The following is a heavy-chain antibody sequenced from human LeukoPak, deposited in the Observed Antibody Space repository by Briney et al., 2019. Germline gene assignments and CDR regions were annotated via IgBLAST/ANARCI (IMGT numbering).Heavy chain of an antibody. J-gene: IGHJ5*02. Sequence: GESLKISCKGSGFSFPNYWIGWVRQMPGKGLEWMGIIYPGDSDTTYKPSFQGQVTISADKSISTAYLQWSSLKASDTAMYYCVCRKYSSTWSDPWGQGTLVTV. CDR2: IYPGDSDT. CDR3: VCRKYSSTWSDP. D-gene: IGHD6-19*01. CDR1: GFSFPNYW. V-gene: IGHV5-51*01.